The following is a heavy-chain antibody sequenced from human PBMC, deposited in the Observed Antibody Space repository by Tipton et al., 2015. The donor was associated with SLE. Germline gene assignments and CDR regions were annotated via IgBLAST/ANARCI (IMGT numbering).Heavy chain of an antibody. CDR2: ISGSGGST. J-gene: IGHJ4*02. V-gene: IGHV3-23*01. CDR1: GITFSSYS. D-gene: IGHD6-19*01. CDR3: AKEGVAVAAVSY. Sequence: SLRLSCAASGITFSSYSMNWVRQAPGKGLEWVSAISGSGGSTYYADSVKGRFTISRDNSKNTLHLQMNSLRAEDTAVYYCAKEGVAVAAVSYWGQGTLVTVSS.